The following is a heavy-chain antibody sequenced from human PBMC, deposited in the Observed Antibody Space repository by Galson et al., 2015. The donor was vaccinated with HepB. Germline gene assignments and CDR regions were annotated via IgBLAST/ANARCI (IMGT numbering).Heavy chain of an antibody. CDR3: ARNRGGDSWDDAFEN. Sequence: SETLSLTCSVSGGSISRFHWTWIRQPAGKGLVWIGRIFSSGTTTYNPSLKSRVIMSVDTFRNQFSLKLRSMTAADTAVYFCARNRGGDSWDDAFENWGQGTIVTVFS. CDR2: IFSSGTT. V-gene: IGHV4-4*07. D-gene: IGHD2-21*02. J-gene: IGHJ3*02. CDR1: GGSISRFH.